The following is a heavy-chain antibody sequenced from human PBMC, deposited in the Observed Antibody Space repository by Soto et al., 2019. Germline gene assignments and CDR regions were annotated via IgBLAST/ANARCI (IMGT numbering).Heavy chain of an antibody. Sequence: QVQLTQSGPEVKKPGSSVKVSCKASGGTFNSHALTWVRQAPGQGLEWVGGIIPMFGTTNYAQKFQGRVTITADESTSAVYMELNSLRSEDTAVYYCAGHIPGGSIWYSTACDPWGQGTLVTVSS. CDR3: AGHIPGGSIWYSTACDP. V-gene: IGHV1-69*01. D-gene: IGHD6-13*01. J-gene: IGHJ5*02. CDR1: GGTFNSHA. CDR2: IIPMFGTT.